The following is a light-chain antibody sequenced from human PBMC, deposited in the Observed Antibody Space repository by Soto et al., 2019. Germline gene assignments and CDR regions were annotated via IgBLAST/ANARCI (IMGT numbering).Light chain of an antibody. CDR2: DTS. J-gene: IGKJ2*01. Sequence: EIVMTQSPATLSVSPGEGATLSCRASQSVGSTVAWYQQRPGQAPRLLIYDTSTRATGIAAWFSGSGSGTEFTRTISSLESEDFAVYYCQQYNNWPPVYTFGQGTKLEIK. V-gene: IGKV3D-15*01. CDR3: QQYNNWPPVYT. CDR1: QSVGST.